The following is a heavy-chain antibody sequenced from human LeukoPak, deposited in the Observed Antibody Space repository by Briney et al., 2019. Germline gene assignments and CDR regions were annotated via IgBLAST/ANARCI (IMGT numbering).Heavy chain of an antibody. CDR2: IYYSGST. Sequence: SETLSLTCTVSGGSISSSSYYWGWIRQPPGKGLEWIESIYYSGSTYYNPSLKSRVTISVDTSKNQFSLKLSSVTAADTAVYYCARQRLDYGDPAQDYWGQGTLVTVSS. J-gene: IGHJ4*02. CDR3: ARQRLDYGDPAQDY. CDR1: GGSISSSSYY. V-gene: IGHV4-39*01. D-gene: IGHD4-17*01.